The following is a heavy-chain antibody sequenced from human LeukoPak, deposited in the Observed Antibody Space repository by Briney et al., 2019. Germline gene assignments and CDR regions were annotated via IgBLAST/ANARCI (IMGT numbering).Heavy chain of an antibody. CDR1: GGSISSSNW. J-gene: IGHJ4*02. CDR2: IFHSGST. V-gene: IGHV4-4*02. CDR3: AKGELEYCSGVRCYSFDY. Sequence: SGTLSLTCAVSGGSISSSNWWSWVRQPPGKGLEWIGEIFHSGSTNYNPSLKSRVTISVDKSKNQFSLKLNSVTAADTAVYYCAKGELEYCSGVRCYSFDYWGQGTLVTVSS. D-gene: IGHD2-15*01.